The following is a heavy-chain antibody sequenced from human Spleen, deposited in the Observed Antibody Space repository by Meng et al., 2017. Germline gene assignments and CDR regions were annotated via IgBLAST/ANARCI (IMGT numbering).Heavy chain of an antibody. CDR1: GFTFSTAW. J-gene: IGHJ3*01. Sequence: GESLKISCAVSGFTFSTAWMAWVRQAPGKGLEWIGRIKSKIDGGTTDYAAPVKGRFTIPRDDSQNTLYLQMNSLKIEDKALYYCTTDPQWGSWGQGTMVTVSS. CDR3: TTDPQWGS. D-gene: IGHD3-16*01. CDR2: IKSKIDGGTT. V-gene: IGHV3-15*01.